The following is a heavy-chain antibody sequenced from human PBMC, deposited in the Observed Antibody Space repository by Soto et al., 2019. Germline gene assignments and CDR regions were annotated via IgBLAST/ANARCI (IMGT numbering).Heavy chain of an antibody. V-gene: IGHV1-69*02. Sequence: SVKVSCKASGGTFSSYTISWVRQAPGQGLEWMGRIIPILGIANYAQKFQGRVTITADKSTSTAYMELSSLRSEDTAVYYCATHTVTPADYYYMDVWGKGTTVTVSS. CDR3: ATHTVTPADYYYMDV. J-gene: IGHJ6*03. D-gene: IGHD4-17*01. CDR2: IIPILGIA. CDR1: GGTFSSYT.